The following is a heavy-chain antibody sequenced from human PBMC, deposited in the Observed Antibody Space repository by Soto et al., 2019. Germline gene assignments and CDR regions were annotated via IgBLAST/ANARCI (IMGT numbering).Heavy chain of an antibody. Sequence: QVQLQESGPGLVEPSETLSLTCTVSGASISSYFWTWIRQPAGKGLDWIGRISTSGTTNYNPSLKSRVTTAVDTSKNHFSLNLSPVTAADTAVYYCAREAGPDRWFDPWGQGTLVTVSS. D-gene: IGHD6-19*01. J-gene: IGHJ5*02. CDR1: GASISSYF. CDR2: ISTSGTT. V-gene: IGHV4-4*07. CDR3: AREAGPDRWFDP.